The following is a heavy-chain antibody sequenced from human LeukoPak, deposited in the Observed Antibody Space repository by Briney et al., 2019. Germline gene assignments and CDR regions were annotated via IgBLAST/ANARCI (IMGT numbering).Heavy chain of an antibody. J-gene: IGHJ4*02. CDR2: IIPIFGTA. CDR1: GGTFISYA. V-gene: IGHV1-69*01. Sequence: GSSVKVSCKASGGTFISYAISWVRQAPGQGLEWMGGIIPIFGTANYAQKFQGRVTITADESTSTAYMELSSLRSEDTAVYHCARDGRGSGYDGGFDYWGQGTLVTVS. CDR3: ARDGRGSGYDGGFDY. D-gene: IGHD5-12*01.